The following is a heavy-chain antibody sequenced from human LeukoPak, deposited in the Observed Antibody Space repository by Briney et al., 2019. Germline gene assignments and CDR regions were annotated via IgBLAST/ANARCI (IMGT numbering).Heavy chain of an antibody. J-gene: IGHJ3*02. Sequence: GGSLRLSCAASGFTFSNAWMSWVRQAPGKGLEWVSSISSSSSYIYSADSVKGRFTISRDNAKNSLYLQMNSLRAEDTAVYYCARAAYCSSTSCYGSDIWGQGTMVTVSS. CDR1: GFTFSNAW. D-gene: IGHD2-2*01. CDR3: ARAAYCSSTSCYGSDI. V-gene: IGHV3-21*01. CDR2: ISSSSSYI.